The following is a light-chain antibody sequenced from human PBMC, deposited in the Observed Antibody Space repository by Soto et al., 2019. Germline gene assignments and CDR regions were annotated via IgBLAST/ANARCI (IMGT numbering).Light chain of an antibody. Sequence: QSALTQPASVSGSPGQSITISCTGTSSDIGGSNYVSWYQQHPGKAPKLIIYDVTKRPSGVPDRFSGSKSGNTASLTISGLQAEDESDYYCCSYAGSYPYVFGSGTKLTVL. J-gene: IGLJ1*01. CDR2: DVT. CDR3: CSYAGSYPYV. CDR1: SSDIGGSNY. V-gene: IGLV2-11*01.